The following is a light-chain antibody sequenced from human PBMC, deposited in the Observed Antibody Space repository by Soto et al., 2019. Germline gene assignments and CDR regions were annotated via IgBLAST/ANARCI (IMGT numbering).Light chain of an antibody. CDR3: QSYDSSLSAYV. CDR2: GNS. Sequence: QSALAQPPSVSGAPGQKGTISCTGSSSNIGAGYDLHWYQQLPGTAPKLLLYGNSNRPSGVPDRFSGSKSGTSASLAITGLQAEDEADYYCQSYDSSLSAYVFGTGTKVTVL. CDR1: SSNIGAGYD. V-gene: IGLV1-40*01. J-gene: IGLJ1*01.